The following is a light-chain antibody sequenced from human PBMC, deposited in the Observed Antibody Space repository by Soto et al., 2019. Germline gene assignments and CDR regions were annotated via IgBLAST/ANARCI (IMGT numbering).Light chain of an antibody. CDR2: DVS. Sequence: QSALTQTASVSGSPGQSITISCPGTSSDVGGYNYVSWYQQYPGKAPKLMIYDVSNRPSGVSNRFSGSKSGNTASLTISGLQAEDEADYYCSSYTSSSTYVFGTGTKVTVL. V-gene: IGLV2-14*01. CDR1: SSDVGGYNY. J-gene: IGLJ1*01. CDR3: SSYTSSSTYV.